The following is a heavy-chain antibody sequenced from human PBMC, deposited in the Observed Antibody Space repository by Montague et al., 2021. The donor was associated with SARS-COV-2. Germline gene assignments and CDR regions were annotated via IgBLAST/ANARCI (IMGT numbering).Heavy chain of an antibody. CDR3: ARPFRMGMAGMPLLT. CDR1: GGSFSNYY. Sequence: SETLSLTCAVYGGSFSNYYLPWIRPSPGKRLEWIGEINHTGSTTYNPSLKSRVTISVDTSKNQFSLKLTSVTVADTALYYCARPFRMGMAGMPLLTWGQGTLASVAS. J-gene: IGHJ5*02. V-gene: IGHV4-34*01. D-gene: IGHD6-19*01. CDR2: INHTGST.